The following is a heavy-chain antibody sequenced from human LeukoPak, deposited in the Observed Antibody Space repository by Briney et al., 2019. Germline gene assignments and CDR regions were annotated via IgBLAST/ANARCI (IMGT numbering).Heavy chain of an antibody. D-gene: IGHD4-17*01. CDR1: GGSISSYY. Sequence: SETLSLTCTVSGGSISSYYWNWIRQPPGKGLEWIGSIYHSGSTYYNPSLKSRVTISVDTSKNQFSLKLSSVTAADTAVYYCAKNDYGDYYYYYYYYMDVWGKGTTVTVSS. V-gene: IGHV4-59*04. CDR2: IYHSGST. CDR3: AKNDYGDYYYYYYYYMDV. J-gene: IGHJ6*03.